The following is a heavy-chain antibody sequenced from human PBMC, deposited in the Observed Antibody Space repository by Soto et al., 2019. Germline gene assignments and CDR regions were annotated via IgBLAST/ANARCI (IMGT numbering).Heavy chain of an antibody. V-gene: IGHV3-72*01. D-gene: IGHD3-10*01. Sequence: EVQLEESGGGLVQPGGSLRLSCVGSGFTFSDHYMDWVRQAPGTGLECVARIRNKANSYSTQYAASVKGRFTISRDDSRNSLYLQMNSLRIEDTGVYYCADVCMGSDFWGQGTLVTVSS. CDR3: ADVCMGSDF. CDR1: GFTFSDHY. J-gene: IGHJ4*02. CDR2: IRNKANSYST.